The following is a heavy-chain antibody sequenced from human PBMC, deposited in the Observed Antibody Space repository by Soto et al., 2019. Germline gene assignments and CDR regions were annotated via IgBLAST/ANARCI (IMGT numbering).Heavy chain of an antibody. J-gene: IGHJ1*01. D-gene: IGHD4-4*01. CDR2: IWYDGSNK. CDR3: AIKVAAECVDYSMH. Sequence: LSLPCAASGCSFTSYGMLWDRQAPGTGLEWVAVIWYDGSNKYYADSVKGRFTISRDNSKNTLHLQMNSLRAEDRSEYYWAIKVAAECVDYSMHW. CDR1: GCSFTSYG. V-gene: IGHV3-33*01.